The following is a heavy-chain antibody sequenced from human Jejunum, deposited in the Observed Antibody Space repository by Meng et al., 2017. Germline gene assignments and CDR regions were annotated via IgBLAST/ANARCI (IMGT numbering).Heavy chain of an antibody. J-gene: IGHJ4*02. CDR2: VFYTGST. CDR1: GVSVPSGHYY. CDR3: ARGGWDFEY. Sequence: QVQLQESGPGLVRPSETLSLTCTASGVSVPSGHYYWSWVRQPPGQGLEWIGHVFYTGSTNYSPSFKSRVTISVHTSMNQFSLKLNSVTAADTAVYYCARGGWDFEYWGQGILVTVSS. D-gene: IGHD3-16*01. V-gene: IGHV4-61*01.